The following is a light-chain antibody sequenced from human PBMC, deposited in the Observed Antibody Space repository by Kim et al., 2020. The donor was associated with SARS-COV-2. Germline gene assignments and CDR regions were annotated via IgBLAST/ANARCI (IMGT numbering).Light chain of an antibody. CDR1: QSVRNNY. J-gene: IGKJ2*01. CDR3: QQYGSAPNT. V-gene: IGKV3-20*01. CDR2: DAS. Sequence: EIVLTQSPGTLSLSPGERATLSCRASQSVRNNYLAWYQQKPGQVHRLLIYDASIRATGIPDRFSASGSGRDFTLTISRLEPEDSTVYYSQQYGSAPNTFAQGTNREI.